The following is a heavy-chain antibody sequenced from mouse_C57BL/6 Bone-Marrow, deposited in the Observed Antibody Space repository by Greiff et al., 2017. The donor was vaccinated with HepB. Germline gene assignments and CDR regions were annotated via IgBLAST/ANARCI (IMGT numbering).Heavy chain of an antibody. CDR1: GYSITSGYY. CDR3: AREMANWDWFAY. V-gene: IGHV3-6*01. J-gene: IGHJ3*01. D-gene: IGHD4-1*01. Sequence: EVKLQESGPGLVKPSQSLSLTCSVTGYSITSGYYWNWIRQFPGNKLEWMGYISYDGSNNYNPSLKNRISITRDTSKNQFFLKLNSVTTEDTATYYCAREMANWDWFAYWGQGTLVTVSA. CDR2: ISYDGSN.